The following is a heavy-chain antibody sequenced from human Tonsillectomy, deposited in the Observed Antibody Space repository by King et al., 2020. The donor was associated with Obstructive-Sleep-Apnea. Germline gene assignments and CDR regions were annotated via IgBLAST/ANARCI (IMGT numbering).Heavy chain of an antibody. Sequence: VQLVESGGGLVKPGGSLRLSCAASRFTFSDYTMNWVRQAPGKGLEWVSSISSISSYIYYADSVKGRFTISRDNAKNSLYLQMNSLRAEDTAVYYCARDEGGGSCRYWGQGTLVTVSS. D-gene: IGHD2-15*01. V-gene: IGHV3-21*01. CDR1: RFTFSDYT. CDR3: ARDEGGGSCRY. CDR2: ISSISSYI. J-gene: IGHJ4*02.